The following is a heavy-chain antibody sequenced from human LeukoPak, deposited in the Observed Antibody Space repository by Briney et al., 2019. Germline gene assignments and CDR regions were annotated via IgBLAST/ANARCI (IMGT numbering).Heavy chain of an antibody. J-gene: IGHJ6*03. CDR3: ARERRWLREMDYYYYYMDV. Sequence: ASVKVSCKASGYTFTGYYMHWVRQAPGQGLEWMGWINPNSGGTNYAQKFQGRVTMTRDTSISTAYMELSRLRSDDTAVYYCARERRWLREMDYYYYYMDVWGKGTTVTISS. CDR2: INPNSGGT. V-gene: IGHV1-2*02. D-gene: IGHD5-12*01. CDR1: GYTFTGYY.